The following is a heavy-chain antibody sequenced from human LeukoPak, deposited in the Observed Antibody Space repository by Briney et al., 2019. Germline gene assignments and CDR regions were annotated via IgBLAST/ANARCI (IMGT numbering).Heavy chain of an antibody. Sequence: GGSLRLSCSASGFTFRNYTMHWVRQAPGKGLEYVSSISSIGGSTYSADPVKGRFTISRDNSKNTLYLQMSSLRAEDTAVYYCARERYRIPAHDSDAWGQGTLVTVSS. J-gene: IGHJ5*02. V-gene: IGHV3-64*04. CDR2: ISSIGGST. D-gene: IGHD2-2*01. CDR1: GFTFRNYT. CDR3: ARERYRIPAHDSDA.